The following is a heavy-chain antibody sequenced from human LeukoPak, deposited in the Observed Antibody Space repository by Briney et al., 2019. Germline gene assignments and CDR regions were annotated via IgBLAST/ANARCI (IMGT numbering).Heavy chain of an antibody. D-gene: IGHD3-10*01. Sequence: QTGGSLRLSCAASGFTFSSYAMSWVRQAPGKGLEWVSGISGSGGATYYADSVKGRFTISRDDPHNTLYLQMNSLRAEDTAVYFCARGGVDYYGSGTYYLMYYFDYWGQGALVTVSS. CDR2: ISGSGGAT. CDR3: ARGGVDYYGSGTYYLMYYFDY. CDR1: GFTFSSYA. J-gene: IGHJ4*02. V-gene: IGHV3-23*01.